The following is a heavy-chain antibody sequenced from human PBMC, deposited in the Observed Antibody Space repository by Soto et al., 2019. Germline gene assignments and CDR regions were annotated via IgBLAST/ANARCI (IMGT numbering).Heavy chain of an antibody. Sequence: QVQLVESGGGVVQPGKSLRLSCAASGFPYRNYGFHWVRQAPGKGLEWVAFISSDAIFEQYADSVRGRFTISIDNAQNPVYLQVTSLRPEDTAVYYCAKSFCGGNCHFEYWGQGTLVTVSS. D-gene: IGHD2-21*01. CDR2: ISSDAIFE. CDR3: AKSFCGGNCHFEY. J-gene: IGHJ4*02. V-gene: IGHV3-30*18. CDR1: GFPYRNYG.